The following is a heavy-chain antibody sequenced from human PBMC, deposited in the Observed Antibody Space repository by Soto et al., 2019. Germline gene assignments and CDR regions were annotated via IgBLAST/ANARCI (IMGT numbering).Heavy chain of an antibody. Sequence: EVQLVESGGGLVQPGGSLRLSCAASGFTFSSYSMNWVRQAPGKGLEWVSYISSSRSTIYYADSVKGRFTISRDNAKNSLYLQMYSLRAEDTAVYYCARGGDYVWYYFDYWGQGTLVTVSS. CDR2: ISSSRSTI. CDR3: ARGGDYVWYYFDY. CDR1: GFTFSSYS. V-gene: IGHV3-48*01. J-gene: IGHJ4*02. D-gene: IGHD4-17*01.